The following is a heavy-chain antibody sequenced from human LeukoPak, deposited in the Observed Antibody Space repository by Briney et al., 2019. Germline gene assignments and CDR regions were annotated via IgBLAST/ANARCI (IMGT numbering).Heavy chain of an antibody. J-gene: IGHJ4*02. CDR3: ARDPSVGVYDYVWGSYRWSDY. D-gene: IGHD3-16*02. V-gene: IGHV3-21*01. CDR2: ISSSRSYI. CDR1: GFTFSSYS. Sequence: PGGSLRLSCAASGFTFSSYSMNWVRQAPGKGLEWVSSISSSRSYIYYADSVKGRFTISRDNAKNSLYLQMNSLRAEDTAVYYCARDPSVGVYDYVWGSYRWSDYWGQGTLVTVSS.